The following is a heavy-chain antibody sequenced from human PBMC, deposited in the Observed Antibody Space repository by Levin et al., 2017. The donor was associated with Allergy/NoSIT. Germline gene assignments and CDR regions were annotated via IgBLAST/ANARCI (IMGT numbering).Heavy chain of an antibody. V-gene: IGHV1-8*01. CDR3: ALFGNEFDY. J-gene: IGHJ4*02. Sequence: GESLKISCKASGYTFTSYDINWVRQATGQGLEWMGWMNPNSGNTGYAQKFQGRVTMTRNTSISTAYMELSSLRSEDTAVYYCALFGNEFDYWGQGTLVTVSS. CDR2: MNPNSGNT. D-gene: IGHD1-1*01. CDR1: GYTFTSYD.